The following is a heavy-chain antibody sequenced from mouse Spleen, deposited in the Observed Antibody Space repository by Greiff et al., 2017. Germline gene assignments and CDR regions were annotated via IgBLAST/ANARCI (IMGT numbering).Heavy chain of an antibody. D-gene: IGHD2-14*01. Sequence: QVQLQQSGPGLVAPSQSLSITCTVSGFSLTNYAVHWVRQSPGKDLEWLGVIWSDGSTDYNAAFISRLSISKDNSKSQVFFKMNSLQADDTAIYYCARMDRYGAWFAYWGQGTLVTVSA. V-gene: IGHV2-4-1*01. CDR2: IWSDGST. CDR3: ARMDRYGAWFAY. CDR1: GFSLTNYA. J-gene: IGHJ3*01.